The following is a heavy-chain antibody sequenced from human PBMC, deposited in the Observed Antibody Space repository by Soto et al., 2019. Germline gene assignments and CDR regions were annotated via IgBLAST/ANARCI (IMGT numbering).Heavy chain of an antibody. Sequence: SETLSLTCTVSNGSISSAIYYWGWIRQPPGKGLEWIGSIYHSGSTYYNPSLQGRVTISVDTSKNQFSLKLSSVTAADTAVYFCAGRSSLASVQVYFGEISIYNSFDPWGQVTLVTAPQ. D-gene: IGHD3-10*01. J-gene: IGHJ5*02. CDR3: AGRSSLASVQVYFGEISIYNSFDP. CDR2: IYHSGST. CDR1: NGSISSAIYY. V-gene: IGHV4-39*01.